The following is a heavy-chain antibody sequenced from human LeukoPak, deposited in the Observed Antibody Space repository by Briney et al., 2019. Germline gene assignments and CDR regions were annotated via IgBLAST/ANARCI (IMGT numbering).Heavy chain of an antibody. CDR2: ISGSGGST. J-gene: IGHJ4*02. CDR3: AKVTYDFWSGYYYFDY. Sequence: PGGSLRLSCVASGFTFSSYAMSWVRQAPGKGLEWVSAISGSGGSTYYADSVKGRFTISRDNSKNTLYLQMNSLRAEDTAVYYCAKVTYDFWSGYYYFDYWGQGTLVTVSS. V-gene: IGHV3-23*01. CDR1: GFTFSSYA. D-gene: IGHD3/OR15-3a*01.